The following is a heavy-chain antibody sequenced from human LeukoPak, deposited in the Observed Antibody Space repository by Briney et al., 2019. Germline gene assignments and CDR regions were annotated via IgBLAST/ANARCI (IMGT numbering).Heavy chain of an antibody. D-gene: IGHD6-13*01. CDR2: IKTGGSWT. CDR1: GFTFSDHW. CDR3: ARANNSSWHN. V-gene: IGHV3-74*01. J-gene: IGHJ4*02. Sequence: GGSLRLSCAASGFTFSDHWMHWVRQVPGKGLVWVSRIKTGGSWTNDADSVKGRFTISRDNAENTLYLQMNSLRVEDTAVYYCARANNSSWHNWGQGTLVTVSS.